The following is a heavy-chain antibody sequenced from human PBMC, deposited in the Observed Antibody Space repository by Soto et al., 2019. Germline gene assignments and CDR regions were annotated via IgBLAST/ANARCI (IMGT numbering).Heavy chain of an antibody. CDR1: GGTFSSYT. CDR2: IIPILGIA. Sequence: GASVKVSCKASGGTFSSYTISWVRQAPGQGLGWMGRIIPILGIANYAQKFQGRVAITADKSTSTAYMELSSLRSEDTAVYYCASRTLQSFDYWGQGTLVTVSS. V-gene: IGHV1-69*02. J-gene: IGHJ4*02. CDR3: ASRTLQSFDY.